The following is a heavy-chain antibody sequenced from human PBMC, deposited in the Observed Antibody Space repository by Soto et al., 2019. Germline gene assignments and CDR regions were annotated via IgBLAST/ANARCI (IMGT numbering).Heavy chain of an antibody. Sequence: ASVKVSCKVSGYTLTELAMHWVRQAPGRGLEWMGGFDPEDGETIYAQKFQGRVTMTEDTSTDTAYMELSSLRSEDTAVYYCATATIFGVVESYNWFDPWGQGTLVTVSS. CDR2: FDPEDGET. CDR3: ATATIFGVVESYNWFDP. V-gene: IGHV1-24*01. CDR1: GYTLTELA. D-gene: IGHD3-3*01. J-gene: IGHJ5*02.